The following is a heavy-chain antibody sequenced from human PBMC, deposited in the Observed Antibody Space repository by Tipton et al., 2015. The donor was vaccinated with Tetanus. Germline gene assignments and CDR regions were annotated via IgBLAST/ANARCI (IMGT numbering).Heavy chain of an antibody. Sequence: SLRLSCAASGFTFRSHGMHWVRQAPGKGLQWVAVISYDGSSKHYSDSVKGRFTVSRDNSKNTLYLQMNGLRAEDTAFYYCARGHINRPETGDFWGQGTLVTVSS. CDR1: GFTFRSHG. CDR2: ISYDGSSK. J-gene: IGHJ4*02. D-gene: IGHD1-14*01. V-gene: IGHV3-30*03. CDR3: ARGHINRPETGDF.